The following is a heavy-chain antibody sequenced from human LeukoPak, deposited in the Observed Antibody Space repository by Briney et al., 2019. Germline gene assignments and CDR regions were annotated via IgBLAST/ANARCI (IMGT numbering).Heavy chain of an antibody. CDR3: ATGRRYFDWLSLDY. CDR1: GYTLTELS. Sequence: ASVKVSCKVSGYTLTELSMHWVRQAPGKGLEWMGGFDPEDGETIYAQKFQGRVTMTEDTSTDTAYMELSSLRSEDTAVYYCATGRRYFDWLSLDYWGQGTLVTVSS. J-gene: IGHJ4*02. D-gene: IGHD3-9*01. CDR2: FDPEDGET. V-gene: IGHV1-24*01.